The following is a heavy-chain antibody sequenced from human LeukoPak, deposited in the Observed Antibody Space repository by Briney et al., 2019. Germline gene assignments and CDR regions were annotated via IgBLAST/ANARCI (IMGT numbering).Heavy chain of an antibody. CDR3: ATLPGGVTTPNPS. CDR2: VSTSGST. V-gene: IGHV4-61*02. CDR1: GGSISSGRYY. J-gene: IGHJ5*02. Sequence: PSETLSLTCTVSGGSISSGRYYWSWIRQTAGKGLEWIGRVSTSGSTNYNLSLKSRVTISLDTSKNQFSLKLTSVTAADTAVYYCATLPGGVTTPNPSWGQGTLVTVSS. D-gene: IGHD4-17*01.